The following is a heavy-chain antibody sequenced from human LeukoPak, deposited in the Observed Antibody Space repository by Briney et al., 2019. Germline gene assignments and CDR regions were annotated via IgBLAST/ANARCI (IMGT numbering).Heavy chain of an antibody. D-gene: IGHD1-26*01. CDR2: IYYSGST. V-gene: IGHV4-59*01. J-gene: IGHJ6*02. Sequence: SETLSLTCTVSGGSISSYYWSWLRQPPGKGLEWIGYIYYSGSTNYNPSLKSRVTISVDTSKNQFSLKLSSVTAADTAVYYCARESGYLYGMDVWGQGTTVTVSS. CDR3: ARESGYLYGMDV. CDR1: GGSISSYY.